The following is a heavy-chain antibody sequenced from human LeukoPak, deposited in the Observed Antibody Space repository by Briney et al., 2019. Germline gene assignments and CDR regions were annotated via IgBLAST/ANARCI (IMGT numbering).Heavy chain of an antibody. J-gene: IGHJ5*02. Sequence: ASVKVSCKASGYTFTGYYMDWVRQAPGQGLEWMGWINPNSGGTNYAQKFQGRVTMTRDTSISTAYMELSRLRSDDTAVYYCARECEGVSYDFWSGWSFWFDPWGQGTLVTVSS. CDR2: INPNSGGT. V-gene: IGHV1-2*02. CDR3: ARECEGVSYDFWSGWSFWFDP. CDR1: GYTFTGYY. D-gene: IGHD3-3*01.